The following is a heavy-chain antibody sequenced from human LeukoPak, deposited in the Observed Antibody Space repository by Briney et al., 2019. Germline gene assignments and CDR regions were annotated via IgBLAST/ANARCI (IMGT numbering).Heavy chain of an antibody. Sequence: GGSLRLSYAASGFTFSSYAMSWVRQAPGKGLEWVSAISGSGGSTYYADSVKGRFTISRDNSKNTLYPQMNSLRAEDTAVYYCAKGYYGSGSYYPASFDYWGQGTLVTVSS. CDR3: AKGYYGSGSYYPASFDY. V-gene: IGHV3-23*01. CDR1: GFTFSSYA. CDR2: ISGSGGST. J-gene: IGHJ4*02. D-gene: IGHD3-10*01.